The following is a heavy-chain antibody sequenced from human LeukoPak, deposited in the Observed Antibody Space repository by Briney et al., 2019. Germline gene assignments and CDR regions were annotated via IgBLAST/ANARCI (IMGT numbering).Heavy chain of an antibody. CDR2: ISAYNGNT. CDR3: ARGLGQYYDILTPSVGFQH. Sequence: ASVKVSCKASGYTFTSYGISWVRQAPGQGLEWMGWISAYNGNTNYAQKLQGRVTMTTDTSTSTAYMELRSLRSDDTAVYYCARGLGQYYDILTPSVGFQHWGQGTLVTVSS. J-gene: IGHJ1*01. CDR1: GYTFTSYG. V-gene: IGHV1-18*01. D-gene: IGHD3-9*01.